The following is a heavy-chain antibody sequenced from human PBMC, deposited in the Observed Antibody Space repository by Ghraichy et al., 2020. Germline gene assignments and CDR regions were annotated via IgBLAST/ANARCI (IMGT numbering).Heavy chain of an antibody. Sequence: GESLNISCAASGFTFSSYSMNWVRQAPGKGLEWVSYISSSTTIYYADSVKGRFTISRDNAKNSLFLQMNSLRDEDTAVYYCARDLVLTGTLWHWGQGTLVTVSS. J-gene: IGHJ4*02. CDR2: ISSSTTI. CDR1: GFTFSSYS. CDR3: ARDLVLTGTLWH. V-gene: IGHV3-48*02. D-gene: IGHD1-7*01.